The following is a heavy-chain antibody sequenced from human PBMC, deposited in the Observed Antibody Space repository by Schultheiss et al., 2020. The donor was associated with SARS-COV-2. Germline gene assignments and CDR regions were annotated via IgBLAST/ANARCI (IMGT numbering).Heavy chain of an antibody. J-gene: IGHJ6*02. Sequence: GESLKISCKGSGYTFTSYGISWVRQAPGQGLEWMGWISAYNGNTNYAQKLQGRVTMTTDTSTSTAYMELRSLRSDDTAVYYCARGPHPRGQRPDYYYGMDVWGQGTTVTVSS. CDR3: ARGPHPRGQRPDYYYGMDV. CDR1: GYTFTSYG. D-gene: IGHD6-25*01. V-gene: IGHV1-18*01. CDR2: ISAYNGNT.